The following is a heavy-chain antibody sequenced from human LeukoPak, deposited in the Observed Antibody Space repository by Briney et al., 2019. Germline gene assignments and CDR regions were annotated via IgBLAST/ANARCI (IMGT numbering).Heavy chain of an antibody. CDR3: AREMGYCSSTSCPTDY. D-gene: IGHD2-2*01. J-gene: IGHJ4*02. V-gene: IGHV3-64*01. CDR2: ISSNGGST. Sequence: GGSLRLSCAASGFTFSSYAMHWVRQAPGKGLEYVSDISSNGGSTYYANSVKGRFTISRDNSKNTLYLQMGSLRAEDMAVYYCAREMGYCSSTSCPTDYWGQGTLVTVSS. CDR1: GFTFSSYA.